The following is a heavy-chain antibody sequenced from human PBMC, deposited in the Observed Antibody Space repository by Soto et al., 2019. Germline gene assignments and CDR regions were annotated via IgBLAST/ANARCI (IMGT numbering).Heavy chain of an antibody. D-gene: IGHD4-17*01. Sequence: GGSLRLSCAASGFTFSSYGMHWVRQAPGKGLEWVAVISYDGSNKYYADSVKGRFTISRDNSKNTLYLQMNSLRAEDTAVYYCAKDDYGDNADYWGQGTLVTVSS. V-gene: IGHV3-30*18. CDR2: ISYDGSNK. J-gene: IGHJ4*02. CDR1: GFTFSSYG. CDR3: AKDDYGDNADY.